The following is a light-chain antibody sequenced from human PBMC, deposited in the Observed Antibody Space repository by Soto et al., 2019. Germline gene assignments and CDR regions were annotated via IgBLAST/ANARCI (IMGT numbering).Light chain of an antibody. J-gene: IGKJ1*01. Sequence: IQMTQSPSTLSASVRDRVTIPCRASQSISSWLAWYQQKPGKAPTLLLYKASSLESGVPSRFSGSGSGTEFTLTISSLQPDDFATYYCQQYNSYSPKTFGQGTKVDIK. CDR2: KAS. V-gene: IGKV1-5*03. CDR3: QQYNSYSPKT. CDR1: QSISSW.